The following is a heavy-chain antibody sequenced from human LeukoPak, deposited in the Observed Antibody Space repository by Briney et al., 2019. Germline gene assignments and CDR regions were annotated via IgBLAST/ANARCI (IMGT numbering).Heavy chain of an antibody. J-gene: IGHJ5*02. V-gene: IGHV3-48*01. Sequence: GGSLRLSCAASGFTFSSHSMNWVRQAPGKGLEWVSSISSSSSTIYYADSVKGRFTISRDNAKNSLYLQMNSLRAEDTAVYYCARAASGGSCYATGGCFWFDPWGQGTLVTVSS. CDR1: GFTFSSHS. D-gene: IGHD2-15*01. CDR2: ISSSSSTI. CDR3: ARAASGGSCYATGGCFWFDP.